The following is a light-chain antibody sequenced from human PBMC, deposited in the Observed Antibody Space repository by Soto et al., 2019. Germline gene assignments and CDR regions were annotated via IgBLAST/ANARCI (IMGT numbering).Light chain of an antibody. V-gene: IGLV2-14*03. Sequence: QSALTQPASVSVSPGQSITISCTGTSSDIGGYNWVSWYQQHPGKAPKLMIYDVSDRPSGVSNRFSGSKSGNTASLTISGLQAEDEADYYCSSYTSTSTLWVFGGGTKLTVL. CDR2: DVS. CDR3: SSYTSTSTLWV. J-gene: IGLJ3*02. CDR1: SSDIGGYNW.